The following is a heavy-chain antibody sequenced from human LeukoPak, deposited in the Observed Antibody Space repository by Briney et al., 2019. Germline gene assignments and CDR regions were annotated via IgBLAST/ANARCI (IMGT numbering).Heavy chain of an antibody. D-gene: IGHD6-13*01. CDR1: GFTFSSYS. CDR2: ISGSSRTI. J-gene: IGHJ4*02. V-gene: IGHV3-21*03. Sequence: PGGSLRLSCAASGFTFSSYSMNWVRQAPGKGLEWVSSISGSSRTIYYADSVKGRFTISRDNAKNSLYLQMNSLKTEDTAVYYCTTDQSGYSSSWYWGQGTLVTVSS. CDR3: TTDQSGYSSSWY.